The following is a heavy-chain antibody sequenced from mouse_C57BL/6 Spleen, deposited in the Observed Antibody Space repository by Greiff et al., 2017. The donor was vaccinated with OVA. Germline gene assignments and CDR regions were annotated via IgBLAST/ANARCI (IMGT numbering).Heavy chain of an antibody. D-gene: IGHD6-1*01. V-gene: IGHV1-64*01. J-gene: IGHJ2*01. CDR1: GYTFTSYW. CDR3: AREASYYFDY. Sequence: QVQLQQPGAELVKPGASVKLSCKASGYTFTSYWMPWVKQRPGQGLEWIGMIHPNSGSTNYNEKFKSKATLTVDKSSSTAYMQRSSLTSEDSAVYYCAREASYYFDYWGQGTTLTVSS. CDR2: IHPNSGST.